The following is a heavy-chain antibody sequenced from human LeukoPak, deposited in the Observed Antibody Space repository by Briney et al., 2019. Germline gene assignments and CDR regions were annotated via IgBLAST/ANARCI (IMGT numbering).Heavy chain of an antibody. D-gene: IGHD1-7*01. CDR2: IYPSDTDT. J-gene: IGHJ4*02. Sequence: GESLKISCAGSGYSSIDFWIGWVRQMPGKGLEWMGMIYPSDTDTKYSLSFQGQVTISADKSTNTAYLQWSSLKPSDSGIYYCARLPVSGTHFDTWGRGTLVTVSS. V-gene: IGHV5-51*01. CDR3: ARLPVSGTHFDT. CDR1: GYSSIDFW.